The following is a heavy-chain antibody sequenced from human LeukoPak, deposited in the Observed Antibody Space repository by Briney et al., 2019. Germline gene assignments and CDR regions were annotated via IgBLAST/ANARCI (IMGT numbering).Heavy chain of an antibody. CDR3: ARIKDDSSGYYFDY. D-gene: IGHD3-22*01. J-gene: IGHJ4*02. CDR1: GGTFSSYA. CDR2: IIPIFGTA. Sequence: ASVKVSCKASGGTFSSYATSWVRQAPGQGLEWMGGIIPIFGTANYAQKFQGRVTITADESTSTAYMELSSLRSEDTAVYYCARIKDDSSGYYFDYWGQGALVTVSS. V-gene: IGHV1-69*13.